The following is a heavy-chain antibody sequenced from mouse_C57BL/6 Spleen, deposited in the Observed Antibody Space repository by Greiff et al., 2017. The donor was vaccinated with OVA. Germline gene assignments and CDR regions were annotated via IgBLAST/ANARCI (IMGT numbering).Heavy chain of an antibody. V-gene: IGHV7-3*01. Sequence: DVMLVESGGGFVQPGGSLSLSCAASGFTFTDYYMSWVRQPPGKALEWLGFIRNKDNGYTTEYSAPLKGRFTISRDNSQSILYLQMNALRAEDSSTYYWARLDPGYGYWGQGTTLTVSS. CDR2: IRNKDNGYTT. CDR1: GFTFTDYY. J-gene: IGHJ2*01. D-gene: IGHD1-1*02. CDR3: ARLDPGYGY.